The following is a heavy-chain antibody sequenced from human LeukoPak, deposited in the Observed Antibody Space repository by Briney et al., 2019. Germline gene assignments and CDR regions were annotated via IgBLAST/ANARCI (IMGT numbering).Heavy chain of an antibody. V-gene: IGHV1-46*01. J-gene: IGHJ4*02. D-gene: IGHD6-13*01. CDR1: GYTFTSYY. CDR2: INPSGGST. Sequence: ASVKVSCKASGYTFTSYYMRWVRQAPGQGLEWMGIINPSGGSTSYAQKFQGRVTMTRDMSTSTVYMELSSLRSEDTAVYYCARGDSSSSAVANFGYWGQGTLVTVSS. CDR3: ARGDSSSSAVANFGY.